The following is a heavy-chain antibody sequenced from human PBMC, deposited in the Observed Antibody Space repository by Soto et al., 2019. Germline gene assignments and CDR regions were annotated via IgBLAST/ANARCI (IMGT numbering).Heavy chain of an antibody. D-gene: IGHD6-13*01. J-gene: IGHJ5*02. CDR3: ARDFTSRLTGYSISWYTNWFDP. V-gene: IGHV3-21*01. Sequence: GGSLRLSCAASGFTFSSYSMNWVRQAPGKGLEWVSSISSSSSYIYYADSVKGRFTISRDNAKNSLYLQMNSLRAEDTAVYYCARDFTSRLTGYSISWYTNWFDPWGQGTLVTVSS. CDR1: GFTFSSYS. CDR2: ISSSSSYI.